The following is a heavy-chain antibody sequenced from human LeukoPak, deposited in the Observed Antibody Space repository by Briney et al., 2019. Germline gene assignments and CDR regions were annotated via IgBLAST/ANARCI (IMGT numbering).Heavy chain of an antibody. CDR1: GGSVSSYD. CDR3: ARDLRGGSGSYYLYYYYYMDV. CDR2: IYYSGGT. Sequence: PSETLSLTCTASGGSVSSYDWSWIRQPPGKGLEWIGYIYYSGGTNYNPSLKSRVTISVDTSKNQFSLKLSSVIAADTAVDYCARDLRGGSGSYYLYYYYYMDVWGKGTTVTVSS. J-gene: IGHJ6*03. V-gene: IGHV4-59*02. D-gene: IGHD3-10*01.